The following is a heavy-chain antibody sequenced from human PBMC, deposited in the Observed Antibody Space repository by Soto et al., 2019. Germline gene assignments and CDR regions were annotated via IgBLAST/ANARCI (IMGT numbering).Heavy chain of an antibody. CDR3: ARDRVPLYVYGMDV. D-gene: IGHD2-8*01. CDR1: GFTFSRYA. CDR2: ISYDGDDT. Sequence: VQLVESGGGVVQPGRSLRLSCAASGFTFSRYAMHWVRQAPGKGLEWVAVISYDGDDTYYADSVKGRFTISRDNSKNTLYLQVNSLRPEDSAVYFCARDRVPLYVYGMDVWGQGTTVTVSS. V-gene: IGHV3-30-3*01. J-gene: IGHJ6*02.